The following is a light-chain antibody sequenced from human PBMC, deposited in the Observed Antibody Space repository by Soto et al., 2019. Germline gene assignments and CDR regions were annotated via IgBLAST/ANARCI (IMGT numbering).Light chain of an antibody. J-gene: IGKJ5*01. CDR1: QSVNSY. V-gene: IGKV3-11*01. CDR3: QQRNNWIT. CDR2: DAS. Sequence: EIVFAQSPGPPSLSPGERATLSFRASQSVNSYLAWYQQKPGQAPRLLIYDASNRATGIPARFSGSGSGTDFTLTISSLEPEDFAVYYCQQRNNWITFGQGTRLEI.